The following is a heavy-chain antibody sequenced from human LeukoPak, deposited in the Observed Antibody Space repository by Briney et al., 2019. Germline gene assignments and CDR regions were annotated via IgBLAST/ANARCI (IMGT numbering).Heavy chain of an antibody. CDR2: IYYSGST. J-gene: IGHJ4*02. CDR1: GGSISSGDYY. Sequence: SSETLSLTCTVSGGSISSGDYYWSWIRQPPGKGLEWIGYIYYSGSTNYNPSLKSRVTISVDTSKNQFSLKLSSVTAADTAVYYCARGPAAEYYFDYWGQGTLVTVSS. CDR3: ARGPAAEYYFDY. V-gene: IGHV4-61*08. D-gene: IGHD2-2*01.